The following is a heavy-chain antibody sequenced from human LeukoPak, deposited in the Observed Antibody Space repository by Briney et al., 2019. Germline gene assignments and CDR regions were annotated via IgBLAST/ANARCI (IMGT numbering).Heavy chain of an antibody. D-gene: IGHD6-13*01. CDR2: INPTSGVT. V-gene: IGHV1-2*06. Sequence: ASVKVSCKASGYTFTGYYMHWVRQAPGQGLEGMGRINPTSGVTDYAHKFQDRVTITRDTSLSPPSIYLSSQRATHTPVSYCARVLGSSWYGYFDLWGRGTLVTVSS. J-gene: IGHJ2*01. CDR1: GYTFTGYY. CDR3: ARVLGSSWYGYFDL.